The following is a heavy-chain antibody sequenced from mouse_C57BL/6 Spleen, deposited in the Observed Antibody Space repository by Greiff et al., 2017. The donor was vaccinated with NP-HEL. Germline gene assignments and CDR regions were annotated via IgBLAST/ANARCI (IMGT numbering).Heavy chain of an antibody. D-gene: IGHD1-1*01. CDR2: ISYDGSN. CDR1: GYSITSGYY. V-gene: IGHV3-6*01. CDR3: ARGEDLLLRSNAMDY. Sequence: EVKLMESGPGLVKPSQSLSLTCSVTGYSITSGYYWNWIRQFPGNKLEWMGYISYDGSNNYNPSLKNRISITRDTSKNQFFLKLNSVTTEDTATYYCARGEDLLLRSNAMDYWGQGTSVTVSS. J-gene: IGHJ4*01.